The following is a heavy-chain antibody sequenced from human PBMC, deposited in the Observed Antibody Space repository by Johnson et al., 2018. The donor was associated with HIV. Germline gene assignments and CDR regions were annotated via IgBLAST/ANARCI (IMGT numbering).Heavy chain of an antibody. CDR2: IKRKSDGGTT. D-gene: IGHD6-13*01. CDR1: GFTLSNAW. CDR3: TTMGLGSSSWRYDAFDI. V-gene: IGHV3-15*01. Sequence: EQLVESGGGLVKPGGSLRLSCAASGFTLSNAWMSWVRQAPGKGLEWVGRIKRKSDGGTTEYAAPVKGRFSISRDDSKNTLYLQMNSLKTEDTAVYYCTTMGLGSSSWRYDAFDIWGQGTMVTVSS. J-gene: IGHJ3*02.